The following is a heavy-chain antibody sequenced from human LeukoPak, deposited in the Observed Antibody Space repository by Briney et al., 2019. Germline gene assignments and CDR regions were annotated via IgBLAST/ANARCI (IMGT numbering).Heavy chain of an antibody. CDR3: AKNRAYTSSWFDF. D-gene: IGHD6-13*01. V-gene: IGHV3-23*01. CDR2: ISGSGGSI. Sequence: GGSLRLSCAASGFTFSSYAMNWVRQAPGKGLEWVSGISGSGGSIYYADSVKGRFTISRDNSKDTLFLQMNSLRAEDTAVYYCAKNRAYTSSWFDFWGQGTVVTVSS. CDR1: GFTFSSYA. J-gene: IGHJ4*02.